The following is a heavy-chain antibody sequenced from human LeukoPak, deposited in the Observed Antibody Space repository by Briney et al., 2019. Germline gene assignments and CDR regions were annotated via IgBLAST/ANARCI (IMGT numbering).Heavy chain of an antibody. J-gene: IGHJ3*02. CDR1: GFTFSSYS. Sequence: GGSLRLSCAASGFTFSSYSMNWVRQAPGKGLEWVSSISSSSNYIHYADSMKSRFTISRDNAKNSLYLQMNSLRAEDTAVYYCARSLGATDTFDIWGQGTMVTVSS. V-gene: IGHV3-21*01. CDR3: ARSLGATDTFDI. CDR2: ISSSSNYI. D-gene: IGHD3-10*01.